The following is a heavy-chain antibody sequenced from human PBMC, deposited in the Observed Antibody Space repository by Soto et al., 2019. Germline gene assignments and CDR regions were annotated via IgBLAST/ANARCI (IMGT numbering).Heavy chain of an antibody. CDR1: GGSISSYY. V-gene: IGHV4-59*08. J-gene: IGHJ4*02. CDR2: IYYSGST. Sequence: SETLSLTCTVSGGSISSYYWSWIRQPPGKGLEWIGYIYYSGSTNYNPSLKSRVTISVDTSKNQFSLKLNSMSAADTAVYYCARHNYGSGSTYFDYWGQGTLVTVSS. D-gene: IGHD3-10*01. CDR3: ARHNYGSGSTYFDY.